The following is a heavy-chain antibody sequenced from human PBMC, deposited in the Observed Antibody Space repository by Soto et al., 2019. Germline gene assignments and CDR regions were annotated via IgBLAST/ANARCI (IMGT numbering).Heavy chain of an antibody. J-gene: IGHJ5*02. V-gene: IGHV1-69*13. D-gene: IGHD6-19*01. CDR3: ARRYSSGWYPREEWFDP. CDR1: GGTFSSYA. CDR2: IIPIFGTA. Sequence: SVKVSCKASGGTFSSYAISWVRQAPGQGLEWMGGIIPIFGTANYAQKFQGGVTITADESTNTAYMELSSLRSEDTAVYYCARRYSSGWYPREEWFDPWGQGTLVTVSS.